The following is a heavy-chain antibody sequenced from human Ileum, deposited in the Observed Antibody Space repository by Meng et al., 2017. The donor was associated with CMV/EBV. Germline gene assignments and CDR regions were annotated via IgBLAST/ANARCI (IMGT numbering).Heavy chain of an antibody. CDR3: ARATRNYDSSGFVY. CDR1: GGSFSDYY. Sequence: VYGGSFSDYYWNWSRQPPGKGLEWIGEINHSGSTNYKPSLKSRVTISLDTSKNQFSLKLSSVTAADTAFYYCARATRNYDSSGFVYWGQGTLVTVSS. V-gene: IGHV4-34*01. CDR2: INHSGST. D-gene: IGHD3-22*01. J-gene: IGHJ4*02.